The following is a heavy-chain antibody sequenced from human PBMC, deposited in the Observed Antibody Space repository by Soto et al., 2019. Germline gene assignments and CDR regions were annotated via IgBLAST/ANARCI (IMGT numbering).Heavy chain of an antibody. D-gene: IGHD1-1*01. CDR3: AADLGLGNVSVF. V-gene: IGHV1-69*01. CDR1: GDTFKNCV. J-gene: IGHJ4*03. CDR2: IIPLFGTT. Sequence: QVQVVQYGVEVRRPGSSVKVSCKASGDTFKNCVISWVRQAPGQGLEWMGGIIPLFGTTDFARRFQGRLTITTDESTTTAYMELSMLRSEDTATYHCAADLGLGNVSVFWCHGTPVIVSS.